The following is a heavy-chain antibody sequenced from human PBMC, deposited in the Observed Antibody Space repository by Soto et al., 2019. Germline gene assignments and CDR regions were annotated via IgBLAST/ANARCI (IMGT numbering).Heavy chain of an antibody. CDR1: GGSISSGGYY. Sequence: QVQLQESGPGLVKPSQTLSLTCTVSGGSISSGGYYWCWIRMQPGKGLEWIGYVDYRGRTYYNPSLKSPVTLSVDTSKNHFSLKLSSVNAADTAVYYCARERSTTGRDYWGQGTLVTVSS. J-gene: IGHJ4*02. D-gene: IGHD4-4*01. CDR2: VDYRGRT. CDR3: ARERSTTGRDY. V-gene: IGHV4-31*01.